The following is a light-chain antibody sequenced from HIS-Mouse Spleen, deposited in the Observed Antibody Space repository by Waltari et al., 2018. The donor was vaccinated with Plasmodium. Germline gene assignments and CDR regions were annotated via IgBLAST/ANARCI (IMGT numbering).Light chain of an antibody. CDR1: QSVSSN. Sequence: EIVMTQSPATLSVSQGERATLSCRASQSVSSNLAWYQQIHGQAPRVLIYGASTRATGIPARGSGSGSGTEFTLTISSLQSEDFAVYYCQQYNNWSFTFGPGTKVDIK. CDR3: QQYNNWSFT. V-gene: IGKV3-15*01. J-gene: IGKJ3*01. CDR2: GAS.